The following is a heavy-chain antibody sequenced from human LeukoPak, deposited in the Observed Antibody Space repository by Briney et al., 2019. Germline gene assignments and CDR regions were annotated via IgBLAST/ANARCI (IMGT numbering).Heavy chain of an antibody. Sequence: SETLSLTCTVSGGSISSGSYYWSWIRQPAGKGLEWIGRIYTSGSTNYNPSLKSRVTISVDTSKNQFSLKLRSVTAADTAVYYCARMGRGGYGPSDYYYGLGVWGQGTTVTVSS. V-gene: IGHV4-61*02. D-gene: IGHD5-18*01. CDR1: GGSISSGSYY. CDR2: IYTSGST. CDR3: ARMGRGGYGPSDYYYGLGV. J-gene: IGHJ6*02.